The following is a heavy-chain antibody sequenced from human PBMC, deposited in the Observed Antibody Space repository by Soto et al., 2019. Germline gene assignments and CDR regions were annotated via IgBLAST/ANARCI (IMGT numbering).Heavy chain of an antibody. D-gene: IGHD2-15*01. CDR2: ISYDGSNK. CDR3: ARDSCSGGSCYSMSYMFDP. V-gene: IGHV3-30-3*01. J-gene: IGHJ5*02. Sequence: GGSLRLSCAASGFTFSSYAMHWVRQAPGKGLEWVAVISYDGSNKYYADSVKGRFTISRDNSKNTLYLQMNSLRAEDTAVYYCARDSCSGGSCYSMSYMFDPWGQGTLVTVPQ. CDR1: GFTFSSYA.